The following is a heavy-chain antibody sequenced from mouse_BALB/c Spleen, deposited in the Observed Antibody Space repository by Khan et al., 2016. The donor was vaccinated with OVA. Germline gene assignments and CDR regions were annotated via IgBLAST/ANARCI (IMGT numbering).Heavy chain of an antibody. CDR2: ILPGSGSR. D-gene: IGHD1-1*01. CDR3: ARVNYGSRDYFDY. CDR1: GYTFSGYW. V-gene: IGHV1-9*01. J-gene: IGHJ2*01. Sequence: QVQLQQSGAELMKPGASVKISCKATGYTFSGYWLEWVKQRPGHGLEWIGEILPGSGSRSYNEKFKGKATFTADISSKTTYMQLSSLTSEDSAVYYCARVNYGSRDYFDYWGQGTTLTVSS.